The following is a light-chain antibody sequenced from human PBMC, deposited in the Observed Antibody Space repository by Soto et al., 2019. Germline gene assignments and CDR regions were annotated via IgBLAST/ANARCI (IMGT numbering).Light chain of an antibody. CDR2: GAS. CDR3: QKYNNWPPWT. Sequence: EIVLTQSPGTLSLSPGERATLSCRASQSVSSSYLAWYQQKPGQAPRLLIYGASSRATGIPDRFSGSGSGTEFTLTISSLQSEDFAVYYCQKYNNWPPWTFGQGTKVDI. J-gene: IGKJ1*01. V-gene: IGKV3-20*01. CDR1: QSVSSSY.